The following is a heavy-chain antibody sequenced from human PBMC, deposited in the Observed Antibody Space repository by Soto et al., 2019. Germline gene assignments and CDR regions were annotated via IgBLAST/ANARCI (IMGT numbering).Heavy chain of an antibody. CDR1: GFTFSSYS. Sequence: GGSLRLSCAASGFTFSSYSMNWVRQAPGKGLEWVSSISSSSSYIYYADSVKGRFTISRDNAKNSLYLQMNSLRAEDTAVYYCARDRATVTTSPSPPDWFDPWGQGTLVTVSS. CDR2: ISSSSSYI. V-gene: IGHV3-21*01. CDR3: ARDRATVTTSPSPPDWFDP. J-gene: IGHJ5*02. D-gene: IGHD4-4*01.